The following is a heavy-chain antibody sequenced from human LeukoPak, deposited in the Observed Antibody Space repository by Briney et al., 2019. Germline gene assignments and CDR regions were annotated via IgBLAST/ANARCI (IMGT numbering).Heavy chain of an antibody. CDR3: AKAENGLDY. D-gene: IGHD2-8*01. Sequence: GGSLRLSCAASGFTFSNYAMHWVRQAPGKGVEGGAVISDDGSNKYYGDSVKGRFTISRDNSKNTVYLQMNSLRAEDTAVYYCAKAENGLDYWGQGTLVTVSS. CDR2: ISDDGSNK. CDR1: GFTFSNYA. J-gene: IGHJ4*02. V-gene: IGHV3-30*18.